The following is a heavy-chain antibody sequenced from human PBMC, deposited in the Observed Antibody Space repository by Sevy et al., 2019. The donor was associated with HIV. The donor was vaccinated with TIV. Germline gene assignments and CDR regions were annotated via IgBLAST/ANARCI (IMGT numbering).Heavy chain of an antibody. Sequence: GESLKISCAASGFTFSNFWMSWVRQAPGKGLEWVANINEDGSQKYYVDSVKGRFTISRDNAKNSLYLQMNSLRAEDTAMYYCARDSSLYYYDTRGHFDYWGQGTLVTVSS. CDR1: GFTFSNFW. CDR2: INEDGSQK. CDR3: ARDSSLYYYDTRGHFDY. D-gene: IGHD3-22*01. J-gene: IGHJ4*02. V-gene: IGHV3-7*01.